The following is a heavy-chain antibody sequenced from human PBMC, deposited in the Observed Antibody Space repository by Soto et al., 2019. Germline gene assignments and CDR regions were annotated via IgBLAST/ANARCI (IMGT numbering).Heavy chain of an antibody. V-gene: IGHV1-18*01. CDR1: GYTFSSYG. J-gene: IGHJ4*02. CDR2: ISAYNGYT. Sequence: QAQLVQSGAEVKKPGASVKVSCRASGYTFSSYGISWVRQAPGQGLEWVGWISAYNGYTNDVQKFQGRVTMTKDTSTNTAYMELRSLRSDDTAIYYCARGRYLDFWGQGTLVTVSS. CDR3: ARGRYLDF. D-gene: IGHD1-26*01.